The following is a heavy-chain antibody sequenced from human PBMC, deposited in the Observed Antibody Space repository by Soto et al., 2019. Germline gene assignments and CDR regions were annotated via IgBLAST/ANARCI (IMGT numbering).Heavy chain of an antibody. CDR3: ARDQGKRGYSYAYIDY. D-gene: IGHD5-18*01. V-gene: IGHV3-33*01. J-gene: IGHJ4*02. CDR2: IWYDGSNK. Sequence: GGSLRLSCAASGFTFSSYGMHWVRQAPGKGLEWVAVIWYDGSNKYYADSVKGRFTISRDNSKNTLYLQMNSLRAEDTAVYYCARDQGKRGYSYAYIDYWGQGTLVTVS. CDR1: GFTFSSYG.